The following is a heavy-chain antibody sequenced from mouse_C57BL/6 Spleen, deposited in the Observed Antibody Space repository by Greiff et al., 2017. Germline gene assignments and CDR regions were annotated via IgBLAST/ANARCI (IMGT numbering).Heavy chain of an antibody. CDR3: ARYYGSSYVYFDY. J-gene: IGHJ2*01. CDR1: GYTFTSYW. D-gene: IGHD1-1*01. V-gene: IGHV1-50*01. Sequence: QVQLQQSGAELVKPGASVKLSCKASGYTFTSYWMQWVKQRPGQGLEWIGEIDPSDSYTNYNQKFKGKATLTVDTSSSTAYMQLSSLTSEDSAVYYCARYYGSSYVYFDYWGQGTTLTVSS. CDR2: IDPSDSYT.